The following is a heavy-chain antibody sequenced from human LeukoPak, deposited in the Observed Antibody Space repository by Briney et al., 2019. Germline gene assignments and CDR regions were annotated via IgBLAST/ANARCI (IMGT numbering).Heavy chain of an antibody. Sequence: SETPSLTCTVSGGSISSGGYYWSWIRQHSGKGLEWIGYIYYSGSTYYNPSLKSRVTISVDTSKNQFSLKLSSVTAADTAVYYCARGSDSGYDSVTFDYWGQGTLVTVSS. CDR3: ARGSDSGYDSVTFDY. CDR2: IYYSGST. V-gene: IGHV4-31*03. D-gene: IGHD5-12*01. CDR1: GGSISSGGYY. J-gene: IGHJ4*02.